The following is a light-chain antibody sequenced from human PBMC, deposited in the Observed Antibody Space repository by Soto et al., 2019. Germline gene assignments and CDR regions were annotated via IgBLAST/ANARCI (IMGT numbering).Light chain of an antibody. V-gene: IGLV1-51*01. J-gene: IGLJ2*01. Sequence: QSVLTQPASVSATPGEKVTISCSGRGSNIGRNYVSWYRQLPGTAPQLLIYDDNKRHSGVPDRLSGSRYGTSASLAIAGLQPGDEVDYYCGTWDESLGAGVFGGGTKLTVL. CDR3: GTWDESLGAGV. CDR2: DDN. CDR1: GSNIGRNY.